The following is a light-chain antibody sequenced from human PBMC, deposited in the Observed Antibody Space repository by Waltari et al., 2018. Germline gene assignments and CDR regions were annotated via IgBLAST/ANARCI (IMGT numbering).Light chain of an antibody. V-gene: IGKV1-39*01. J-gene: IGKJ2*01. CDR3: QQSFSTPYT. Sequence: DIRMTQSPSSLSASLGDRVTITCRASQSISSYVNWYQQKPGKAPKLLMYSTSSLQSGVPSRFIGSGSGTDFTLTVSSLQPEDFATYYCQQSFSTPYTFGQGTKLEIK. CDR1: QSISSY. CDR2: STS.